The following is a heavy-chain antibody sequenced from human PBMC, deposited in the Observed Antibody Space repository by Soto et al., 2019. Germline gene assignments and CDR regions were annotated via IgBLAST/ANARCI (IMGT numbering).Heavy chain of an antibody. J-gene: IGHJ4*02. CDR1: GFSLSSYW. V-gene: IGHV3-7*01. CDR2: MNQDGSES. CDR3: ARLSTSAGRRDLAC. Sequence: EVQLVESGGGLVQPGGSLRLSCAASGFSLSSYWMSWVGQAPGKGLEWVANMNQDGSESDYVGSVKGRFTFTRDNAKNSLYLQMNSLRAEDTAVYYCARLSTSAGRRDLACWGQGTLVTVSS.